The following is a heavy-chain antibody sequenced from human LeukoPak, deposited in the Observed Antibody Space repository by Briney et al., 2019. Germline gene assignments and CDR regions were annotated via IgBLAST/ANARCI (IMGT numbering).Heavy chain of an antibody. V-gene: IGHV3-23*01. CDR2: ISGSGGST. D-gene: IGHD4/OR15-4a*01. CDR1: GFTLSSNA. Sequence: PGGSLRLSCAASGFTLSSNAISWVRQAPRKGVEWVSAISGSGGSTYYADSVKGRFTISRDNSKNTLYLQMNSLRAEDTAVYYCAKDREVLRNWGQGTLVTVSS. CDR3: AKDREVLRN. J-gene: IGHJ4*02.